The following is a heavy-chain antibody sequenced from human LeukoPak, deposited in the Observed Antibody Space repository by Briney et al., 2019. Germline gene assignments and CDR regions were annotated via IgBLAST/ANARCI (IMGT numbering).Heavy chain of an antibody. CDR2: ISSGGHYI. J-gene: IGHJ4*02. V-gene: IGHV3-21*01. CDR1: GGTFSSYN. Sequence: GGSLRLSCAASGGTFSSYNMHWVRNAPGKGLELVSSISSGGHYIYYADSVKGRFTISRDNAKNSLYLQVNSLRAEDTAVYYCARALKAFDCWGQGTLVTVSS. CDR3: ARALKAFDC.